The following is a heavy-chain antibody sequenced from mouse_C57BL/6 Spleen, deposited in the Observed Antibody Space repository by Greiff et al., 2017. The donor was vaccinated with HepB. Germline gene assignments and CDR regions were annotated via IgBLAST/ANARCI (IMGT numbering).Heavy chain of an antibody. Sequence: EVKLVESGPELVKPGASVKMSCKASGYTFTDYNMHWVKQSHGKSLEWIGYINPNNGGTSYNQKFKGKATLTVNKSSSTAYMELRSLTSEDSAVYYCAREGVVAPMDYWGQGTSVTVSS. V-gene: IGHV1-22*01. CDR2: INPNNGGT. CDR3: AREGVVAPMDY. CDR1: GYTFTDYN. D-gene: IGHD1-1*01. J-gene: IGHJ4*01.